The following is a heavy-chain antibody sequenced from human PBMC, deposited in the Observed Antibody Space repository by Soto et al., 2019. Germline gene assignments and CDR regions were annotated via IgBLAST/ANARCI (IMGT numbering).Heavy chain of an antibody. Sequence: SQTLSLSCALSGDSVSGNSAAWDWIRQSPSRGLEWLGRTYYRSKWYNDYAVSVKIRITVTPYTSKNQFSLHLNSVTPEDTAVYYCARDFPYYESSDSYFDYWGQGALVTVSS. CDR2: TYYRSKWYN. J-gene: IGHJ4*02. CDR3: ARDFPYYESSDSYFDY. D-gene: IGHD3-16*01. CDR1: GDSVSGNSAA. V-gene: IGHV6-1*01.